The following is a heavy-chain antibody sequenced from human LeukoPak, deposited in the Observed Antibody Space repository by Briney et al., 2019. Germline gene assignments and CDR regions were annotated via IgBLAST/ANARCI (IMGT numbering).Heavy chain of an antibody. CDR2: IYYTGST. Sequence: SETLSLTCTISGGSISTYYWSWIRQRPGEGLEWLGYIYYTGSTSYNPSLKSRVTMLLGTSKNQFSLKLTSVTAADTAVYYCASLGEIGYWLDPWGHGTLVTVSS. J-gene: IGHJ5*02. V-gene: IGHV4-59*08. CDR1: GGSISTYY. CDR3: ASLGEIGYWLDP. D-gene: IGHD5-24*01.